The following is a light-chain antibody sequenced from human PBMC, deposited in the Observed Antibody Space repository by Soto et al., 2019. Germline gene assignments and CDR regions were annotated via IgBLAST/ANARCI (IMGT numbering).Light chain of an antibody. CDR2: DTS. CDR1: QTVNCY. J-gene: IGKJ2*01. CDR3: QQRYCSPS. Sequence: EIVLTPSPATLSLSPGERATLSCRASQTVNCYLAWYQHKLRQAPRLLIYDTSNRATGVPAMFSRSGCGTDFTLTMRSVECEDSVFYYWQQRYCSPSFGQGTKLEIK. V-gene: IGKV3-11*01.